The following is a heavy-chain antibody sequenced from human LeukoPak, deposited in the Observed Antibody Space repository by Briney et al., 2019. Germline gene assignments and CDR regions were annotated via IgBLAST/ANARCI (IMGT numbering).Heavy chain of an antibody. J-gene: IGHJ4*02. CDR2: INPNSGGT. V-gene: IGHV1-2*02. D-gene: IGHD2-2*01. CDR1: GYTFTGYY. CDR3: ARMRAVVPAANFDY. Sequence: GASVKVSCKASGYTFTGYYMHWVRQAPGQGLEWIGWINPNSGGTNYAQKFQGRVTMTRDTSISTAYMELSRLRSDDTAVYYCARMRAVVPAANFDYWGQGTLVTVSS.